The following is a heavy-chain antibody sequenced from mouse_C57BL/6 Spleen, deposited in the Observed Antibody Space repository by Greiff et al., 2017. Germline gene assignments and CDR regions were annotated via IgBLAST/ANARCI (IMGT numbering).Heavy chain of an antibody. V-gene: IGHV1-47*01. D-gene: IGHD2-4*01. J-gene: IGHJ3*01. CDR3: ARRGTYDYDGFAY. Sequence: QVQLKESGAELVKPGASVKMSCKASGYTFTTYPLEWMKQNHGKSLEWIGNFHPYNDDTKYNEKFKGKATLTVEKSSSTVYLELSRLTSDDSAVYYCARRGTYDYDGFAYWGQGTLVTVSA. CDR1: GYTFTTYP. CDR2: FHPYNDDT.